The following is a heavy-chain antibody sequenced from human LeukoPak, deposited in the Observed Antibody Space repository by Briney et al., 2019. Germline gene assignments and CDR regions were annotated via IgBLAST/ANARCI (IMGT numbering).Heavy chain of an antibody. Sequence: SQTLSLTCTVSGGSISSGSYYWSWIRQPAGKGLEWIGRIYTSGSTNYNPSLKSRVPISVDTSKNQFSLKLSSVTAADTAVYYCASTRCYDSSGYYLGEDYWGQGTLVTVSS. J-gene: IGHJ4*02. V-gene: IGHV4-61*02. CDR3: ASTRCYDSSGYYLGEDY. D-gene: IGHD3-22*01. CDR2: IYTSGST. CDR1: GGSISSGSYY.